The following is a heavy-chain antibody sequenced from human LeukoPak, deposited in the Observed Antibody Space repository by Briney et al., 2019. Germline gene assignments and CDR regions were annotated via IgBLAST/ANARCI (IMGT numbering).Heavy chain of an antibody. Sequence: GGSLRLSCAASGFTFSSYSMNWVRQAPGKGLEWVSSISSSSSYIYYADSVKGRFTISRDNAKNSLYLQMNSLRAEDTAVYYCAKDQRWLRLPFDYWGQGTLVTVSS. CDR2: ISSSSSYI. CDR1: GFTFSSYS. D-gene: IGHD5-12*01. J-gene: IGHJ4*02. CDR3: AKDQRWLRLPFDY. V-gene: IGHV3-21*01.